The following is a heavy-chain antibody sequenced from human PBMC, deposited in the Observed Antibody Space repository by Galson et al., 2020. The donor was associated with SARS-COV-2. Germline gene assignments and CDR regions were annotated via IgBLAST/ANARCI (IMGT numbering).Heavy chain of an antibody. V-gene: IGHV4-39*07. CDR1: GGSISSSSYY. Sequence: SQTLSLTCTVSGGSISSSSYYWGWIRQPPGKGLEWIGRIHYSGSTYYNPSLKSRVTISVDTSKNQFSLKLSSVTAADTAVYYCASDAGLEMATPDQYFDYWGQGTLVTVSS. D-gene: IGHD5-12*01. CDR2: IHYSGST. CDR3: ASDAGLEMATPDQYFDY. J-gene: IGHJ4*02.